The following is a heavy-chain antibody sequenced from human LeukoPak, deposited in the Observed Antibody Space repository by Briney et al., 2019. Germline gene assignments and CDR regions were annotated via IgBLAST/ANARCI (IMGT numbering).Heavy chain of an antibody. CDR3: GRVTMTRDMSTSTVYMELSSLRSDDTAVYYCAREGRRDGYNFHY. Sequence: ASVKVSCKASGYTFTSYYMHWVRQAPGQGLEWMGVINPSGGSTNYAQKFQGRVTMTRGPGLEWMGIINPSGGTTSYAQKFQGRVTMTRDMSTSTVYMELSSLRSDDTAVYYCAREGRRDGYNFHYWGQGTLVTVSS. D-gene: IGHD2-15*01. J-gene: IGHJ4*02. V-gene: IGHV1-46*01. CDR1: GYTFTSYY. CDR2: INPSGGST.